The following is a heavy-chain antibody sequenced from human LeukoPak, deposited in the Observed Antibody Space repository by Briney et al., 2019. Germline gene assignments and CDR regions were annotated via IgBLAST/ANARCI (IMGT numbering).Heavy chain of an antibody. Sequence: PSETLSLTCTVSGGSISSSSYYWGWFRQPPGKGREWVGSIYYSGSTYYNPSLKSRVTISVDTSKNQFSLKLSSVTAADTAVYYCAKDGFPVVPDAMTGVYYYYMDVWGKGTTVTVSS. D-gene: IGHD2-2*01. CDR2: IYYSGST. J-gene: IGHJ6*03. CDR3: AKDGFPVVPDAMTGVYYYYMDV. V-gene: IGHV4-39*02. CDR1: GGSISSSSYY.